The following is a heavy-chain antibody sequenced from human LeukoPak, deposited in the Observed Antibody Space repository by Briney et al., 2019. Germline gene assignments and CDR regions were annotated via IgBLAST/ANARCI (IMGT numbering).Heavy chain of an antibody. CDR1: GFTFSSYS. V-gene: IGHV3-48*01. Sequence: GGSLRLSCAASGFTFSSYSMNWVRQAPGKGREWVAYISYTGTIYYADSVKGRFTISRDNAKNSLYLHMNSLRAEDTAVYYCTRDPRALDYWGQGTLVTVSS. CDR3: TRDPRALDY. CDR2: ISYTGTI. J-gene: IGHJ4*02.